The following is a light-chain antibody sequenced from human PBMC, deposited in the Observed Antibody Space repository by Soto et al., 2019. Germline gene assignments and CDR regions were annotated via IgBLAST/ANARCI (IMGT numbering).Light chain of an antibody. CDR2: DAS. CDR3: QQYDSYSKT. J-gene: IGKJ2*01. Sequence: DIQLTQSPSTLTASVGDRVTIGCRASESISYWLAWYQQKPGKAPKLLIYDASSLRSGVPSRFSGSGSGTEFTLTISTLQPDDFATYYCQQYDSYSKTFGKGTQLEIK. CDR1: ESISYW. V-gene: IGKV1-5*01.